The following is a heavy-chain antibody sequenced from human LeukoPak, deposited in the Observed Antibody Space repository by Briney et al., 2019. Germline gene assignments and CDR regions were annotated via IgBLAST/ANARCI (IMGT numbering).Heavy chain of an antibody. Sequence: ASVKVSCKASGYTFTSYYMHWVRQAPGQGLEWMGIINPSGGSTSYAQKFQGRVTMTRDTSTSTVYMELSSLRSEDTAVYNCASSVYSYDPVGYWGQGTLVTVSS. CDR2: INPSGGST. D-gene: IGHD5-18*01. CDR3: ASSVYSYDPVGY. J-gene: IGHJ4*02. CDR1: GYTFTSYY. V-gene: IGHV1-46*01.